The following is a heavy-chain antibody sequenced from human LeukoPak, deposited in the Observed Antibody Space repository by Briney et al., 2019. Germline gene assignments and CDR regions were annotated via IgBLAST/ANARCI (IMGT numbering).Heavy chain of an antibody. V-gene: IGHV3-48*01. CDR2: ISSSSSTI. Sequence: PGGSLRLSCAASGFIFSSYSMNWVRQAPGKGLEWVSYISSSSSTIYYADSVKGRFTISRDNAKNSLYLQMNSLRAEDTAVYYCASDRYLRYSLPFDYWGQGTLVTVSS. CDR3: ASDRYLRYSLPFDY. J-gene: IGHJ4*02. D-gene: IGHD2-21*01. CDR1: GFIFSSYS.